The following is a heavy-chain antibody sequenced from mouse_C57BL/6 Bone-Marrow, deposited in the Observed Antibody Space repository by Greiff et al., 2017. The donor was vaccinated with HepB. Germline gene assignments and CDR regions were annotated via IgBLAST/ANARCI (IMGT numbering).Heavy chain of an antibody. D-gene: IGHD1-1*01. Sequence: QVQLQQSGAELVKPGASVKISCKASGYAFSSYWMNWVKQRPGKGLEWIGQIYPGDGDTNYNGKFKGKATLTADKSSSTAYMQLSSLTSEDSAVYFCARLEYYGPYAMDYWGQGTSVTVSS. J-gene: IGHJ4*01. CDR3: ARLEYYGPYAMDY. CDR1: GYAFSSYW. CDR2: IYPGDGDT. V-gene: IGHV1-80*01.